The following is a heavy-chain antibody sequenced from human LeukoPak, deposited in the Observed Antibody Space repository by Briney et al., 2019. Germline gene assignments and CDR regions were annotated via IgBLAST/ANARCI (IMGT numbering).Heavy chain of an antibody. D-gene: IGHD3-9*01. CDR1: GFTFSSYG. CDR3: AKDSDILTGYYWDGGFDY. J-gene: IGHJ4*02. V-gene: IGHV3-30*18. Sequence: GRSLRLSCAASGFTFSSYGMHWVRQAPGKGLEWVAVISYDGSNKYYADSVKGRFTISRDNSKNTLYLQMNSLRAEDTAVYYCAKDSDILTGYYWDGGFDYWGQGTLVTVSS. CDR2: ISYDGSNK.